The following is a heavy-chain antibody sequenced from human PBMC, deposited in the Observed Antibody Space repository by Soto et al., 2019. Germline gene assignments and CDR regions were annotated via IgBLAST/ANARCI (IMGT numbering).Heavy chain of an antibody. CDR3: ARDQVTGGATTGGLDY. CDR2: INPSGGST. CDR1: GYTFTSYY. J-gene: IGHJ4*02. Sequence: QVQLVQSGAEVKKPGASVKVSCKASGYTFTSYYMHWVRQAPGQGLEWLGIINPSGGSTSYAQKFQGRVTMTRDTSTSTVYMELSSLRSEDTAVYYCARDQVTGGATTGGLDYWGQGTLVTVSS. D-gene: IGHD1-26*01. V-gene: IGHV1-46*01.